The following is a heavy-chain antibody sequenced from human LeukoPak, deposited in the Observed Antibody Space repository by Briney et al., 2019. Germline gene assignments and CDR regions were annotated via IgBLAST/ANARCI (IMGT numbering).Heavy chain of an antibody. CDR1: GGSISSHY. Sequence: PSETLSLTCTVSGGSISSHYWSWIRQPPGKGLEWMGYIYYSGSTNYNPSLTSRVTISVDTSKNQFSLTVCSVTAADTAVYYCARGKDYYDSSGYSNWFDPWGQGTLVTVSS. CDR2: IYYSGST. V-gene: IGHV4-59*11. CDR3: ARGKDYYDSSGYSNWFDP. D-gene: IGHD3-22*01. J-gene: IGHJ5*02.